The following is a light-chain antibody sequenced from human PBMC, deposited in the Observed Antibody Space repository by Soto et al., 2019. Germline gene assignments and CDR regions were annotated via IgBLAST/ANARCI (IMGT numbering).Light chain of an antibody. J-gene: IGKJ5*01. CDR1: QSVSRSY. Sequence: DIVLTQSPGTLYLSPGETATLSCGASQSVSRSYLAWYQQKPGLAPRIVIYDASSRETGIPDRFSGSGSGTEFTRTISRLEPEDFAVYYCQQYGSSTITFGQGTRLEIK. CDR2: DAS. V-gene: IGKV3D-20*01. CDR3: QQYGSSTIT.